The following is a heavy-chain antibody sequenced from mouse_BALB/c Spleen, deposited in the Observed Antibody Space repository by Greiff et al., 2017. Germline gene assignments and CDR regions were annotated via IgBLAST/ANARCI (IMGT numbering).Heavy chain of an antibody. Sequence: EVQLVESGGGLVKPGGSLKLSCAASGFAFSSYDMSWVRQTPEKRLEWVAYISSGGGSTYYPDTVKGRFTISRDNAKNTLYLQMSSLKSEDTAMYYCARQGYDYDMDYWGQGTSVTVSS. CDR3: ARQGYDYDMDY. CDR2: ISSGGGST. CDR1: GFAFSSYD. V-gene: IGHV5-12-1*01. D-gene: IGHD2-4*01. J-gene: IGHJ4*01.